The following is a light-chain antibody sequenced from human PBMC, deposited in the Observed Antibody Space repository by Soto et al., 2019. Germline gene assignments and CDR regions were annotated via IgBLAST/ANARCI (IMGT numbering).Light chain of an antibody. CDR1: QSISSW. CDR3: QQYNSLWT. CDR2: KAS. V-gene: IGKV1-5*03. J-gene: IGKJ1*01. Sequence: DVQKTKYPSTLSASVGDRVTITCRASQSISSWLAWYQQKPGKAPKLLIYKASSLESGVPSRFSGSGSGTEFTLTISSLQPDDFATYYCQQYNSLWTFGQGTKVEIK.